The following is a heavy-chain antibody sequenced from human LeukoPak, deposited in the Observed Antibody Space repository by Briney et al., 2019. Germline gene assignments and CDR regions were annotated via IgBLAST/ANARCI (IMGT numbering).Heavy chain of an antibody. V-gene: IGHV4-34*01. J-gene: IGHJ4*02. CDR3: ARYIRQQLPRESFDY. CDR1: GGSFSGYY. D-gene: IGHD6-13*01. CDR2: INHSGSS. Sequence: SETLSLTCAVSGGSFSGYYWSWLRQPPGKGLEWIGEINHSGSSSYKPSLKSRVTISVDTSKNQFSLKLSSVTAADTAVYYCARYIRQQLPRESFDYWGQGTLVTVSS.